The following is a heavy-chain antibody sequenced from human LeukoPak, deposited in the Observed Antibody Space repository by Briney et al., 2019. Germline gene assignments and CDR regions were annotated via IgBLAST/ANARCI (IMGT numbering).Heavy chain of an antibody. CDR1: GGSLTGYF. CDR3: ARALRARITGTTASVYGMDV. V-gene: IGHV4-59*01. Sequence: SETLSLTCAVSGGSLTGYFWTWIRQAPGKGLEWIGHLYYSGSTYYNPSLESRVSISIDTSKTQFSLELNSVTAADTAVYYCARALRARITGTTASVYGMDVWGQGTTVTVSS. D-gene: IGHD1-20*01. CDR2: LYYSGST. J-gene: IGHJ6*02.